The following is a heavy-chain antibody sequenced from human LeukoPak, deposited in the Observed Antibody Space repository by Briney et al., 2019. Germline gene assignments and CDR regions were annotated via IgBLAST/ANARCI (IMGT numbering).Heavy chain of an antibody. D-gene: IGHD2-2*01. CDR2: ISYDGSNK. J-gene: IGHJ4*02. Sequence: GGSLRLSCAASGFTFSSYAMHWVRQAPGKGLEWVAVISYDGSNKYYADSVKGRFTISRDNSKNTLYLQMNSLRAEDTAVYYCANPRYCSSTSCFPYYFDYWGQGTLVTVSS. CDR3: ANPRYCSSTSCFPYYFDY. CDR1: GFTFSSYA. V-gene: IGHV3-30-3*01.